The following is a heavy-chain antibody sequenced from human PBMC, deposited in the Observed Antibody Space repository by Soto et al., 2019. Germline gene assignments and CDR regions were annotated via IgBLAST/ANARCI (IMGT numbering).Heavy chain of an antibody. D-gene: IGHD2-2*01. CDR3: AGIVVPAATGHYYGMDV. Sequence: QVQLVQSGAEVKKPGSSVKVSCKASGGTFSSYAISWVRQAPGQGLEWMGGIIPIFGTANYAQKFRGRVTITADESTSTAYMGRSSLRSEDTAVYYCAGIVVPAATGHYYGMDVWGQGTTVTVSS. J-gene: IGHJ6*02. CDR2: IIPIFGTA. V-gene: IGHV1-69*12. CDR1: GGTFSSYA.